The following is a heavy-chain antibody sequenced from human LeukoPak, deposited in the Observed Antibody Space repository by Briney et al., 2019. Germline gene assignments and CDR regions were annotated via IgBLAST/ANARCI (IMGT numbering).Heavy chain of an antibody. Sequence: PGGSLRLSCAASGFTFTDFYMTWIRQAPGKGLQWVSYISGPSSTIYYADSVKGRFTISRDNANSSLHLQMNSLRAEDTAVYYCARALYYVSGRYLNDYWGQGTLVTVSS. CDR1: GFTFTDFY. CDR3: ARALYYVSGRYLNDY. D-gene: IGHD3-10*01. J-gene: IGHJ4*02. CDR2: ISGPSSTI. V-gene: IGHV3-11*04.